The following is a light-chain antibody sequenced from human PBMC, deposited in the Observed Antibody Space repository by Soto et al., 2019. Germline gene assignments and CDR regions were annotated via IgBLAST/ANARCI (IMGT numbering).Light chain of an antibody. CDR2: DVS. V-gene: IGLV2-14*01. CDR3: SSYPTIGHVV. CDR1: SSDVGSSKY. Sequence: QSALTQPASVSGSPGQSITISCIGSSSDVGSSKYVSWYQQHPGEAPKLIIYDVSHRPSGVSDRFSGSKSGNTASLTISGLQSEDEGDYYCSSSYPTIGHVVFGGGTKVTVL. J-gene: IGLJ2*01.